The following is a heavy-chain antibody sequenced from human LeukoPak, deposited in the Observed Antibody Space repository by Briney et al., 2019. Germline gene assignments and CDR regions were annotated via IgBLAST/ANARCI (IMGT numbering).Heavy chain of an antibody. Sequence: SETLSLTCTVSGGSISSSSYYWGWIRQPPGKGLEWIGGIYYSGSTYYNPSLKSRVTISVDTSKNQFSLKLSSVTAADTAVYYCARGWELLNDAFDIWGQGTMVTVSS. V-gene: IGHV4-39*01. J-gene: IGHJ3*02. CDR2: IYYSGST. CDR1: GGSISSSSYY. D-gene: IGHD1-26*01. CDR3: ARGWELLNDAFDI.